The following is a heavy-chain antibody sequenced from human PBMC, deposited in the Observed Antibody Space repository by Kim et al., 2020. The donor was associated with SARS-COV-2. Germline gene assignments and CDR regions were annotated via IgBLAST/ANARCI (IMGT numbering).Heavy chain of an antibody. CDR2: IKQDESEN. V-gene: IGHV3-7*01. CDR3: ARERGSRSLDY. D-gene: IGHD3-10*01. J-gene: IGHJ4*02. Sequence: GGSLRLSCAASGFTLGSYWITWVRQAPGKGLEWVANIKQDESENYYVDSVKGRFTISRDNAKNSLFLQMNSLRAEDTAVYYCARERGSRSLDYWGQGTLVTVSS. CDR1: GFTLGSYW.